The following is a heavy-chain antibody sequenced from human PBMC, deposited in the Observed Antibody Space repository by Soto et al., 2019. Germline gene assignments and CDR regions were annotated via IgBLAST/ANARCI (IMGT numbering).Heavy chain of an antibody. V-gene: IGHV1-18*01. CDR2: ISAYNGNT. J-gene: IGHJ6*02. D-gene: IGHD2-21*02. CDR3: ARDVQKHIVVVTAIPGYYYYGMDV. CDR1: GYTFTSYG. Sequence: ASVKVSCKASGYTFTSYGISWVRQAPGQGLEWMGWISAYNGNTNYAQKPQGRVTMTTDTSTSTAYMELRSLRSDDTAVYYCARDVQKHIVVVTAIPGYYYYGMDVWGQGTTVTVSS.